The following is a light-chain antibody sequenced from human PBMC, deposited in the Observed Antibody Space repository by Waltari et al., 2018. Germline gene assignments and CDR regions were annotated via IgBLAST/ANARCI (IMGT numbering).Light chain of an antibody. CDR3: QLYGTSFLWT. CDR2: GAS. V-gene: IGKV3-20*01. CDR1: QTVKTNY. J-gene: IGKJ1*01. Sequence: ESVLTQSPDTLSLSQGERANLACRASQTVKTNYLAWYQQKSGQAPRLLIYGASKKATGIPDRFSGGGSETAFALSNSRLEPEDFAVYYCQLYGTSFLWTFGQGTRV.